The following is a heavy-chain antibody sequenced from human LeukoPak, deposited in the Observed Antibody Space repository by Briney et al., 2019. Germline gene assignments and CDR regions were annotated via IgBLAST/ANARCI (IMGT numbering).Heavy chain of an antibody. CDR3: ARDPYYDFWSGYYTLEY. J-gene: IGHJ4*02. V-gene: IGHV1-46*01. D-gene: IGHD3-3*01. CDR2: INPSGGST. CDR1: GYTFTSYY. Sequence: GASVKVSCKASGYTFTSYYMHWVRQAPGQGLEWMGIINPSGGSTSYAQKFQGRVTMTRDTSTSTVYMELSSLRSEDTAVYYCARDPYYDFWSGYYTLEYWGQGTLVTVSS.